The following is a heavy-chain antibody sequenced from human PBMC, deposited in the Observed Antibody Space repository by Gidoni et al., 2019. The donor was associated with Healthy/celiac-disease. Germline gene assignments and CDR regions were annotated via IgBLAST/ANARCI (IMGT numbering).Heavy chain of an antibody. D-gene: IGHD5-18*01. J-gene: IGHJ3*02. CDR3: AKVKDTAMGFDAFDI. CDR1: GFTFSSSA. V-gene: IGHV3-23*01. CDR2: IIGSGGST. Sequence: EVQLLESGGGLVQPGGSLRLSCAASGFTFSSSAMSWVRQAPGKGLEWFSAIIGSGGSTYYAASLKGLFTISRDNSKNTLYLQMNSLRAEDTAVYYCAKVKDTAMGFDAFDIWGQGTMVTVSS.